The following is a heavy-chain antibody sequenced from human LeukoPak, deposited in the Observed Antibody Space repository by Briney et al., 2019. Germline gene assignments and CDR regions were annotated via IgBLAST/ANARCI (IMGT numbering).Heavy chain of an antibody. CDR3: AREVLYYSNSGSSPYFDC. CDR2: ISSSRSTI. Sequence: GGSLRLSCAASGSTFSSYTMNWVRQAPGKGLEWISYISSSRSTIYYTDSVKGRFTISRDNAKNSLYLQMNSLRAEDTAVYYCAREVLYYSNSGSSPYFDCWGQGTLVTVPS. CDR1: GSTFSSYT. J-gene: IGHJ4*02. V-gene: IGHV3-48*01. D-gene: IGHD3-10*01.